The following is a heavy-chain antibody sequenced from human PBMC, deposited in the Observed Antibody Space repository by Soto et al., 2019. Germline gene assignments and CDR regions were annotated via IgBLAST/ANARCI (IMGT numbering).Heavy chain of an antibody. CDR2: ISYDGSNK. D-gene: IGHD6-13*01. CDR1: GFTFSSYG. CDR3: AKESHSSWYFPGRYYYYYGMDV. J-gene: IGHJ6*02. V-gene: IGHV3-30*18. Sequence: PGGSLRLSCAASGFTFSSYGMHWVRQAPGKGLEWVAVISYDGSNKYYADSVKGRFTISRDNSKNTLYLQMNSLRAEDTAVYYCAKESHSSWYFPGRYYYYYGMDVWGQGTTVTVSS.